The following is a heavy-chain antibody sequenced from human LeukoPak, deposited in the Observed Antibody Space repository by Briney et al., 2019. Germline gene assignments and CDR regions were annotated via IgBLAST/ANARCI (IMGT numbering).Heavy chain of an antibody. Sequence: GGSLRLSCAASGFTFSSYSMNWVRQAPGKGLEWVSSISSSSSYIYYADSVKGRFTISRDNAKNSLYLQMNSLRAEDTAVYYCARESLFCSGGSCKWWVLDYWGQGTLVTVSS. CDR1: GFTFSSYS. D-gene: IGHD2-15*01. V-gene: IGHV3-21*01. J-gene: IGHJ4*02. CDR2: ISSSSSYI. CDR3: ARESLFCSGGSCKWWVLDY.